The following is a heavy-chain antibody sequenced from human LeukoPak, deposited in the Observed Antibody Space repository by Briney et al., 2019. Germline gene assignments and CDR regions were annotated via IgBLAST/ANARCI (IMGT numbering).Heavy chain of an antibody. CDR1: GGSISSSSYY. V-gene: IGHV4-39*01. Sequence: KASETLSLTCTVSGGSISSSSYYWGWIRQPPGKGLEWIGSIYYSGSTYYNPSLKSRVTISVDTSKNQFSLKLSSVTAADTAVYYCARPGWAAVADDAFDIWGQGTMVTVSS. CDR2: IYYSGST. D-gene: IGHD6-19*01. CDR3: ARPGWAAVADDAFDI. J-gene: IGHJ3*02.